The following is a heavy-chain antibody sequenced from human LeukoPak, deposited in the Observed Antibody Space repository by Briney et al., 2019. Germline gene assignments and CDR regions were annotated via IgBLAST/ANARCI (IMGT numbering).Heavy chain of an antibody. V-gene: IGHV3-74*01. CDR2: INGDGSGT. CDR3: AKDWTPHNRVYDCLDA. CDR1: GFTFTSHW. D-gene: IGHD3-16*01. Sequence: GGSLRLSCTASGFTFTSHWMHWVRQVPGKGLVWVSRINGDGSGTNHADSVKGRFTISRDNAKNTLYLQMNSLRAEDTALYYCAKDWTPHNRVYDCLDAWGQGTQVTVSS. J-gene: IGHJ5*02.